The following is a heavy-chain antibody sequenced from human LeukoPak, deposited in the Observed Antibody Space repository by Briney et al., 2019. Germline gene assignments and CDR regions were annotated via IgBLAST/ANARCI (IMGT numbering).Heavy chain of an antibody. CDR3: ATDSSWFDP. CDR1: GYTFTSYY. CDR2: INPSGGST. V-gene: IGHV1-46*01. Sequence: ASVKVSCKASGYTFTSYYMHWVRQAPGQGLEWMGIINPSGGSTSYAQKFQGRVTMTEDTSTDTAYMELSSLRSEDTAVYYCATDSSWFDPWGQGTLVTVSS. J-gene: IGHJ5*02. D-gene: IGHD6-13*01.